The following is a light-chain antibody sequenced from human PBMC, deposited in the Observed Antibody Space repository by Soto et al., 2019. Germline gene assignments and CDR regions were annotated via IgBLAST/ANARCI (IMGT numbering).Light chain of an antibody. V-gene: IGLV2-14*01. Sequence: QSALTQPASMSGSPGQSITISCTGTYRDVGGFNYVSWYQQHPGKAPKLMIYEVNNRPSGVSSRFSGSKYGTTASLTISGLQAEDEADYYCSSYSSSTWVFGGGTKLTVL. J-gene: IGLJ3*02. CDR2: EVN. CDR1: YRDVGGFNY. CDR3: SSYSSSTWV.